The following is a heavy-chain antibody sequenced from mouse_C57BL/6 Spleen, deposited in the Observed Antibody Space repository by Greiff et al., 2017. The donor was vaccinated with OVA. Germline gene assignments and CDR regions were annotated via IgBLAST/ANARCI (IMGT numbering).Heavy chain of an antibody. CDR2: IDPSDSYT. Sequence: VQLQQPGAELVMPGASVKLSCKASGYTFTSYWMHWVKQRPGQGLEWIGEIDPSDSYTNYNQKFKGKSTLTVDKSSSTAYMQLSSLTSEDSAVYYCVRFYYGQVMDYWGQGTSVTVSS. V-gene: IGHV1-69*01. J-gene: IGHJ4*01. CDR3: VRFYYGQVMDY. D-gene: IGHD2-1*01. CDR1: GYTFTSYW.